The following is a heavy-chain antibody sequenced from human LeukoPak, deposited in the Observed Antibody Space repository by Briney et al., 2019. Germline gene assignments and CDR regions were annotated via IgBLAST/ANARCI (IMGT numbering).Heavy chain of an antibody. CDR3: AKDLRSSWNYFAY. CDR2: ISGSGGST. Sequence: GGSLRLSCAASGFTFSSYAMNWVRQAPGQGLEWVSGISGSGGSTYYADSVKGGVTISRDNSKNTLYLQMNSLRAEDTAVYYCAKDLRSSWNYFAYWGQGPLVTVSS. J-gene: IGHJ4*02. V-gene: IGHV3-23*01. CDR1: GFTFSSYA. D-gene: IGHD6-13*01.